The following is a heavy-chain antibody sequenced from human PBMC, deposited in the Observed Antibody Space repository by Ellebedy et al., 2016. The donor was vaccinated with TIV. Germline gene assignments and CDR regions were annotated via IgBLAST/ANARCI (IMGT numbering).Heavy chain of an antibody. J-gene: IGHJ4*02. V-gene: IGHV4-61*05. CDR2: IYYSGST. Sequence: MPSETLSLTCTVSGGSISSSSYYWSWIRQPPGKGLEWIGYIYYSGSTNYNPSLKSRLTISVDTSKNQFSLKLSSVTAADTAVYYCARGRDGYNFPFDYWGQGTLVTVSS. CDR1: GGSISSSSYY. CDR3: ARGRDGYNFPFDY. D-gene: IGHD5-24*01.